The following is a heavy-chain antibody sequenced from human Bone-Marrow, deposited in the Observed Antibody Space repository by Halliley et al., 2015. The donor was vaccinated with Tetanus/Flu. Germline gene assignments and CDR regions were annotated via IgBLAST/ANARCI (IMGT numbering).Heavy chain of an antibody. CDR2: INLGNYDT. CDR1: GYNFANYW. CDR3: STGSANY. V-gene: IGHV5-51*01. J-gene: IGHJ4*02. Sequence: VQLVQSGAAVKKPGESLKISCKGSGYNFANYWLGWVRQMPGKGLEWMGIINLGNYDTRYRAPLQDLVTISADKSIDTVYLQWASLKASDPAIYYCSTGSANYWGQGTLVTVSS. D-gene: IGHD2-15*01.